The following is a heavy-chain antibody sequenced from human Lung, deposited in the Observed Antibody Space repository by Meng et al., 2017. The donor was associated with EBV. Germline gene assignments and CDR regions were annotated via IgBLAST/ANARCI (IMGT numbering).Heavy chain of an antibody. V-gene: IGHV4-31*03. Sequence: VQLQESGQGLVKPSQTLSPTCTVSGGSISSGGYYWSWIRQHPGKGLEWIGYIYYSGSTYYNPSLKSRVTISVDTSKNQFSLKLSSVTAADTAVYYCAATVNDGYFDYWGQGTLVTVSS. CDR1: GGSISSGGYY. J-gene: IGHJ4*02. CDR3: AATVNDGYFDY. CDR2: IYYSGST. D-gene: IGHD4-11*01.